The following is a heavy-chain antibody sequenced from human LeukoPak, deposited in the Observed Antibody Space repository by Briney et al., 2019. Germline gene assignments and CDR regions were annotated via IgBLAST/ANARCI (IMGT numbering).Heavy chain of an antibody. V-gene: IGHV3-30*02. Sequence: GGSLRLSCAASGFTFSIYGMHWVRQAPGKGQEWVAFIRDDGSYKYYADSVKGRFTISRDNSKNTLYLQMNSLRAEDTAVYYCAKVRGYSYGFDYWGQGTLVTVSS. CDR2: IRDDGSYK. D-gene: IGHD5-18*01. J-gene: IGHJ4*02. CDR3: AKVRGYSYGFDY. CDR1: GFTFSIYG.